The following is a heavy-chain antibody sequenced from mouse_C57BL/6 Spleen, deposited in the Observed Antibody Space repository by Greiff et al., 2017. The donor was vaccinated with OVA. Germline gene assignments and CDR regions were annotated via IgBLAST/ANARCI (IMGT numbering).Heavy chain of an antibody. CDR3: TTEVTGY. CDR1: GFNIKDDY. Sequence: VQLQQSGAELVRPGASVKLSCTASGFNIKDDYMHWVKQRPEQGLEWIGWIDPENGDTEYASKFQGKATITADTSSNTAYLQLSSLTSEDTAVYNCTTEVTGYWGQGTTLTVSS. D-gene: IGHD2-2*01. CDR2: IDPENGDT. J-gene: IGHJ2*01. V-gene: IGHV14-4*01.